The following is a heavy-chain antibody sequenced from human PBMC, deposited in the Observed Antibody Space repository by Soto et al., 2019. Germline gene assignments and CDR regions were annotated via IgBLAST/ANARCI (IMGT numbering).Heavy chain of an antibody. CDR1: GDSVSSNIAA. CDR3: ARHLLSPGWTGVSYNWFDP. J-gene: IGHJ5*02. Sequence: PSQPVSLTCAISGDSVSSNIAACNCIRQSPSRGLEWLGRTYYRSKWYNDYAVSVKSRITINPDTSKNQFSLQLNSVTPEDTAVYYCARHLLSPGWTGVSYNWFDPWGQGTLVTVSS. D-gene: IGHD6-19*01. V-gene: IGHV6-1*01. CDR2: TYYRSKWYN.